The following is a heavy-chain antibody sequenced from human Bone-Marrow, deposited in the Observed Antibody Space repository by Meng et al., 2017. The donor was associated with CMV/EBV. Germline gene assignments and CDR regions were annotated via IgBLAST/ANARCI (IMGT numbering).Heavy chain of an antibody. J-gene: IGHJ4*02. CDR3: ARRVVGSAFDY. V-gene: IGHV4-4*02. CDR2: ISHSGST. CDR1: GGAISGSDW. D-gene: IGHD1-26*01. Sequence: LTCDVSGGAISGSDWWSWVRQPPGKGLEWIGQISHSGSTHYNPSLKSPVSISVDKSNNQFSLKMTSVTAADTAVYYCARRVVGSAFDYWGQGTLVTVS.